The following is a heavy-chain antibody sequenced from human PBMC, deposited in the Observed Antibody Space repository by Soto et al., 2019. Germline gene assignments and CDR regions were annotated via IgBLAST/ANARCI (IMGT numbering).Heavy chain of an antibody. V-gene: IGHV3-30*03. Sequence: GGSLRLSCAASGFTFSSSVMHWVRQAPGKGLEWVAVISSDGNNTYYPDSVKGRFTVSRENAKNSLYLQMNSLRAGDTAVYYCARDREGAFDISGQGTTVTVSS. CDR2: ISSDGNNT. CDR3: ARDREGAFDI. J-gene: IGHJ3*02. CDR1: GFTFSSSV.